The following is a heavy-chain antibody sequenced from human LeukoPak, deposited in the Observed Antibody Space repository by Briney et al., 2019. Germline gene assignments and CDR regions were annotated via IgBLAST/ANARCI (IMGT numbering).Heavy chain of an antibody. Sequence: PSETLSLTCTVSGGSISSYYWSWIRQPPGKGLEWIGTIFKSGDAYYNSSLKNRVTLSVDTSRNQLSLQLSSVTTADTAVYYCVRGPYGASISKWFDPWGQGTLVIVSS. CDR2: IFKSGDA. D-gene: IGHD4/OR15-4a*01. CDR3: VRGPYGASISKWFDP. J-gene: IGHJ5*02. V-gene: IGHV4-59*01. CDR1: GGSISSYY.